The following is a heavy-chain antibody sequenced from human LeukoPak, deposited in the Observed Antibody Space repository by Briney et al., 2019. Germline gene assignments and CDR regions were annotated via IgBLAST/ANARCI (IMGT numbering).Heavy chain of an antibody. CDR3: VREASGGTKGVSGTFDI. J-gene: IGHJ3*02. D-gene: IGHD6-13*01. V-gene: IGHV3-7*01. CDR1: GFTLRTYW. Sequence: GGSLRLSCAASGFTLRTYWTSWVRQAPGKGLEWVASIKRDGSEKYYVDSVKGRFTISRDNAKNSLYLQMNSLRAEDTAVYHCVREASGGTKGVSGTFDIWGQGTLVTVSS. CDR2: IKRDGSEK.